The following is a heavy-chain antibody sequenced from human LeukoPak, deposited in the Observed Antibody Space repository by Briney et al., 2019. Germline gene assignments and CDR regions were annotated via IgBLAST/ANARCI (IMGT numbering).Heavy chain of an antibody. CDR1: GYSFTSYW. Sequence: GESLKISCKGSGYSFTSYWIGWVRQMPGKGLEWMGIIYPGDSDTRYSPSFQGQVTISADKSISTAYLQWGSLKASDTAMYYCARVKYYYGSGSTLVDAFDIWGQGTMVTVSS. V-gene: IGHV5-51*01. CDR2: IYPGDSDT. D-gene: IGHD3-10*01. CDR3: ARVKYYYGSGSTLVDAFDI. J-gene: IGHJ3*02.